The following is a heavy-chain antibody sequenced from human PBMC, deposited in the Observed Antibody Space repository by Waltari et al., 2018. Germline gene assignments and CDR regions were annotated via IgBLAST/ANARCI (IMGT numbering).Heavy chain of an antibody. CDR3: AAGIQLELRGYYYYYGMDV. Sequence: QMQLVQSGPEVKKPGTSVKVSCKASGFTFTSSAMQWVRQARGPRLEWIGWIVVGSGNTNYAQKFQERVTITRDMSTSTAYMELSSLRSEDTAVYYCAAGIQLELRGYYYYYGMDVWGQGTTVTVSS. V-gene: IGHV1-58*02. CDR2: IVVGSGNT. D-gene: IGHD1-7*01. J-gene: IGHJ6*02. CDR1: GFTFTSSA.